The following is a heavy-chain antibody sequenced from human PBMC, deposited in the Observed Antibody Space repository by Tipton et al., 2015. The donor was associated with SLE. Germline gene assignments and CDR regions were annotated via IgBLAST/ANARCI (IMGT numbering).Heavy chain of an antibody. V-gene: IGHV1-2*02. CDR2: INPNSGGT. CDR1: GYTFTDYY. J-gene: IGHJ5*02. Sequence: QSGAEVKKPGASVKVSCKASGYTFTDYYLHWVRQAPGQGLEWMGWINPNSGGTNYAQKLQGRVTMTTDTSTSTAYMELRSLRSDDTAVYYCAREGATMDWFDPWGQGTLVTVSS. CDR3: AREGATMDWFDP. D-gene: IGHD1-26*01.